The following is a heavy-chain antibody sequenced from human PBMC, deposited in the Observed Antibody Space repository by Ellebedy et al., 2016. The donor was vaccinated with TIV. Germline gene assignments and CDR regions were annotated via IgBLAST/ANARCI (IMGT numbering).Heavy chain of an antibody. CDR3: ARDMVQGMVATYVWFDY. J-gene: IGHJ4*02. V-gene: IGHV1-18*04. CDR1: GYTFTSYG. Sequence: ASVKVSCKASGYTFTSYGIIWVRQAPGQGLEWMGWISAYTGNTNYAQNLQGRVTMTTDTSTSTAYMELRSLRSDDTAVYYCARDMVQGMVATYVWFDYWGQGTQVTVSS. CDR2: ISAYTGNT. D-gene: IGHD5-12*01.